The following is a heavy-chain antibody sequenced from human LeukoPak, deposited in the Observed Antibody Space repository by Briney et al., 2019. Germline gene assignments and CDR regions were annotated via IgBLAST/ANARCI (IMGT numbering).Heavy chain of an antibody. D-gene: IGHD3-10*01. J-gene: IGHJ4*02. CDR2: INHSGST. Sequence: SETLSLTCAVSGGSISSYYWSWIRQPPGKGLEWIGEINHSGSTNYNPSLKSRVTISVDTSKNQFSLKLSSVTAADTAVYYCASSLYGSGSYADYWGQGTLVTVSS. CDR3: ASSLYGSGSYADY. CDR1: GGSISSYY. V-gene: IGHV4-34*01.